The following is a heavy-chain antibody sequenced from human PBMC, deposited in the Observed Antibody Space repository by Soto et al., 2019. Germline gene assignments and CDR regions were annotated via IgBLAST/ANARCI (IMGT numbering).Heavy chain of an antibody. CDR1: GGSISSYY. Sequence: SETLSLTCTVSGGSISSYYWSWIRQPPGKGLEWIGYIYYSGSTNYNPSLKSRVTISVDTSKNQFSLKLSSVTAADTAVYYCARRNRALTTVTTYHTTDYYFDYWGQGTLVTVSS. J-gene: IGHJ4*02. D-gene: IGHD4-17*01. V-gene: IGHV4-59*08. CDR3: ARRNRALTTVTTYHTTDYYFDY. CDR2: IYYSGST.